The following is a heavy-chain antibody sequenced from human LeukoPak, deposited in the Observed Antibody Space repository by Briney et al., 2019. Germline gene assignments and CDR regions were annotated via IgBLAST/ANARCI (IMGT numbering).Heavy chain of an antibody. D-gene: IGHD2-15*01. CDR3: TTDTRRVVVPK. CDR1: GGSISSYY. CDR2: IKRKTDGGTT. V-gene: IGHV3-15*01. J-gene: IGHJ4*02. Sequence: ETLSLTCTVSGGSISSYYWSWIRQPPGKGLEWVGRIKRKTDGGTTDYAAPVKGRFTISRDDSKTSLYLQMNNLKTEDTAVYYCTTDTRRVVVPKWGQGTLVTVSS.